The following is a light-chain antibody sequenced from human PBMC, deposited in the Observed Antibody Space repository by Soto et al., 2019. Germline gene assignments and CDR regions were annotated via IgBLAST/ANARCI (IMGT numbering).Light chain of an antibody. CDR1: SSDVGGYNY. CDR3: TSYTSSSTLYV. J-gene: IGLJ1*01. CDR2: DVR. Sequence: QSVLTQPASVSGSPGQSITISCTGTSSDVGGYNYVSWYQQHPGKAPKLMIYDVRNRASGASNLFSGSKSGNTASLTISGLQAEDEADYYCTSYTSSSTLYVFGTGTKVTVL. V-gene: IGLV2-14*01.